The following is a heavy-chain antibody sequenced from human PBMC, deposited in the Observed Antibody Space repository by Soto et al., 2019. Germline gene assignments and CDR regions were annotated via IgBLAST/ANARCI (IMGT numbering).Heavy chain of an antibody. CDR2: ISGSGDST. D-gene: IGHD6-19*01. J-gene: IGHJ4*02. Sequence: EVQLLESGGGLVQPGGSLRLSCAASGFTFSTYAMNWVHQAPGKGLEWVSGISGSGDSTYYADSVKGRFTVSRDNSKNTLYLQMNGLRAEDTAVFYCAKERSSGWSFDYWGQGTLVTVSS. CDR3: AKERSSGWSFDY. CDR1: GFTFSTYA. V-gene: IGHV3-23*01.